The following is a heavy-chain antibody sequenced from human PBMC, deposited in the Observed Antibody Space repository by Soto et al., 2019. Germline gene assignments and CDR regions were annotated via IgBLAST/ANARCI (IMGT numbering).Heavy chain of an antibody. CDR3: TIAAYCSGATCYSDYNWFDP. V-gene: IGHV1-24*01. CDR1: GYTLSEVA. D-gene: IGHD2-2*01. Sequence: ASVKVSCKVSGYTLSEVAIHWVRQTPGKGLEWMGGFDPENDETSYAQNFQGRVTLTEDTSTDTAYLELMSLRSEDTAIYYCTIAAYCSGATCYSDYNWFDPWGEGTLVTVSS. J-gene: IGHJ5*02. CDR2: FDPENDET.